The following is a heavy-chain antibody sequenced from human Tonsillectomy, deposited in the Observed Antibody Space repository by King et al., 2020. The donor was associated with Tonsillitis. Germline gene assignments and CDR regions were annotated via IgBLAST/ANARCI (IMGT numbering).Heavy chain of an antibody. V-gene: IGHV1-58*01. Sequence: QLVQSGPEVKKPGTSVKVSCEASGFTFSSSALQWVRQARGQRLEWIGWIVVDSGNADYAQKFQDRVRITRDMSRRTAYMELSSLRSDDTAVYYCAAAGRPYYYYYGMDVWGQGTTVTVSS. CDR3: AAAGRPYYYYYGMDV. CDR1: GFTFSSSA. CDR2: IVVDSGNA. J-gene: IGHJ6*02. D-gene: IGHD2-21*01.